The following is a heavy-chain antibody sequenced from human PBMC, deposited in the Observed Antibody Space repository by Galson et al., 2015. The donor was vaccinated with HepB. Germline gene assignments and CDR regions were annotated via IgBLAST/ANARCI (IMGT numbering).Heavy chain of an antibody. J-gene: IGHJ4*02. D-gene: IGHD3-3*01. Sequence: SGYTFTGYYMHWVRQAPGQGLEWMGWINPNSGGTNYAQKFQGRVTMTRDTSISTAYMELSRLRSDDTAVYYCARKVAPPENTYYDFWSGYYELNYFDYWGQGTLVTVSS. CDR1: GYTFTGYY. CDR2: INPNSGGT. V-gene: IGHV1-2*02. CDR3: ARKVAPPENTYYDFWSGYYELNYFDY.